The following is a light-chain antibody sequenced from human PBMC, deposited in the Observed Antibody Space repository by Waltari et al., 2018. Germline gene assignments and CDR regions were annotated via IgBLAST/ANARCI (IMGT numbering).Light chain of an antibody. CDR1: SSDSGGYNY. Sequence: SALTQPDSVSGSPGQSITISCSGISSDSGGYNYVSWYQQHPGEAPKLIIYDVTNRPSGVSDRFSGSKSGSSASLTISGLQPDDEADYYCSSFTSSTTGIFGGGTKLTVL. V-gene: IGLV2-14*03. CDR3: SSFTSSTTGI. J-gene: IGLJ2*01. CDR2: DVT.